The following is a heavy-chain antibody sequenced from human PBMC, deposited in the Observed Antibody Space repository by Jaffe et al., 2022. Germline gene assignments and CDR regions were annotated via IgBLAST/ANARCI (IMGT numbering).Heavy chain of an antibody. Sequence: EVQLVESGGGLVQPGRSLRLSCAASGFTFDDYAMHWVRQAPGKGLEWVSGISWNSGSIGYADSVKGRFTISRDNAKNSLYLQMNSLRAEDTALYYCAKSGITMVQGVPYLYYYYYMDVWGKGTTVTVSS. V-gene: IGHV3-9*01. CDR1: GFTFDDYA. D-gene: IGHD3-10*01. J-gene: IGHJ6*03. CDR3: AKSGITMVQGVPYLYYYYYMDV. CDR2: ISWNSGSI.